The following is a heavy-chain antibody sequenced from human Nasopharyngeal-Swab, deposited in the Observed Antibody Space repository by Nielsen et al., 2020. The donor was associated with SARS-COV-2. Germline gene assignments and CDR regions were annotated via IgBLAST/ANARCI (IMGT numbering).Heavy chain of an antibody. V-gene: IGHV1-24*01. D-gene: IGHD3-22*01. CDR3: ATVADSSAEIDY. J-gene: IGHJ4*02. CDR2: FDPEDGET. Sequence: ASVKVSCKVSGYTLTELSMHWVRQAPGEGLEWMGGFDPEDGETIYAQKFQGRVTMTEDTSTDTAYMELSSLRSEDTAVYYCATVADSSAEIDYWGQGTLVTVSS. CDR1: GYTLTELS.